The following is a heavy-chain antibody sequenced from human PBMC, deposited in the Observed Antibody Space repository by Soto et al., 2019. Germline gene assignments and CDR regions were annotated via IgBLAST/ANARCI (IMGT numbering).Heavy chain of an antibody. J-gene: IGHJ4*02. Sequence: EVQLVQSGAEVKKPGESLRISCKGSGYSFTSYWINWVRQMPGKGLEWMGRIDPSDSYTNYSPSFQGHVTISADKSISTAYLQWSSLKASDTAMYYCAREHKRSTGYSSDTTFDYWGQGTLVTVSS. CDR3: AREHKRSTGYSSDTTFDY. CDR2: IDPSDSYT. D-gene: IGHD6-25*01. CDR1: GYSFTSYW. V-gene: IGHV5-10-1*01.